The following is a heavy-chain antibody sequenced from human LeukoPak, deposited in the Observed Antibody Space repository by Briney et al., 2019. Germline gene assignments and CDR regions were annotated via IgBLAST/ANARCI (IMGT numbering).Heavy chain of an antibody. CDR2: MNPNSGNT. V-gene: IGHV1-8*03. D-gene: IGHD3-3*01. J-gene: IGHJ6*03. CDR1: GYTFTNYD. Sequence: ASVKVSCKASGYTFTNYDINWVRQATGQGLEWMGWMNPNSGNTGYAQKFQGRVTITRNTSISTAYMELSSLRSEDTAVYYCARGAPDFWSLYYMDVWGKGTTVTVSS. CDR3: ARGAPDFWSLYYMDV.